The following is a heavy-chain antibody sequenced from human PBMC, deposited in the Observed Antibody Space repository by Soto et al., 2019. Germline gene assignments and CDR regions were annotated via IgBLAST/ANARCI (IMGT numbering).Heavy chain of an antibody. D-gene: IGHD5-18*01. V-gene: IGHV1-8*01. CDR3: ARGRSYGFPFDY. CDR1: GYTFTSYD. J-gene: IGHJ4*02. CDR2: MNPNSGNT. Sequence: ASVKVSCKAPGYTFTSYDINWVRQATGQGLEWMGWMNPNSGNTGYAQKFQGRVTMTRNTSISTAYMELSSLRSEDTAVYYCARGRSYGFPFDYWGQGTPVTVS.